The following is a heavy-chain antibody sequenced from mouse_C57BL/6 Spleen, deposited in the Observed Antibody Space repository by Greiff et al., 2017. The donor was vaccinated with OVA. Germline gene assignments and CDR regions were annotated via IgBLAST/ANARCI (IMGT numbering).Heavy chain of an antibody. V-gene: IGHV1-26*01. CDR3: ARSPYSNYRGYAMDY. D-gene: IGHD2-5*01. Sequence: EVQLQQSGPELVKPGASVKISCKASGYTFTDYYMNWVKQSHGKSLEWIGDINPNNGGTSYNQKFKGKATLTVDKSSSTAYMELRSLTSEDSAVYYCARSPYSNYRGYAMDYWGQGTSVTVSS. J-gene: IGHJ4*01. CDR2: INPNNGGT. CDR1: GYTFTDYY.